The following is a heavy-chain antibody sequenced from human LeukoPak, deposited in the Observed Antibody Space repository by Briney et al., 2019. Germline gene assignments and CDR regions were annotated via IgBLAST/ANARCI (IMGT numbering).Heavy chain of an antibody. CDR2: IYRGGST. CDR3: ARGGVNTMVRGVIRYYYMDV. Sequence: GGSLRLSCAASGFTFSDYAMSWVRQAPGKGLEWVSVIYRGGSTYYADSVKGRFTISRDNSKNTLYLQMNSLRAEDTAVYYCARGGVNTMVRGVIRYYYMDVWGKGTTVTISS. V-gene: IGHV3-53*01. J-gene: IGHJ6*03. CDR1: GFTFSDYA. D-gene: IGHD3-10*01.